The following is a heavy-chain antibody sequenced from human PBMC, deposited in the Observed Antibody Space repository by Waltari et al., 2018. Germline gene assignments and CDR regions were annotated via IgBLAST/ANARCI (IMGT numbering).Heavy chain of an antibody. J-gene: IGHJ6*02. CDR2: ISGSGGST. Sequence: EVQLLESGGGLVQPGGSLRLSCAASGFTFSTYAMSLVRQAPGQGLEWVSAISGSGGSTYDAASVKGRFTISRDNSKNTLYLQMNSLRAEDTAVYYCAKDERVGLVGAYYYYGMDVWGQGTTVTVSS. V-gene: IGHV3-23*01. CDR1: GFTFSTYA. D-gene: IGHD1-26*01. CDR3: AKDERVGLVGAYYYYGMDV.